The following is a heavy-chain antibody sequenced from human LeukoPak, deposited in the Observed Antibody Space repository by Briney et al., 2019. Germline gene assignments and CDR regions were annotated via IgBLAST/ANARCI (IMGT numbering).Heavy chain of an antibody. CDR1: GFTFSSYG. J-gene: IGHJ3*02. CDR3: ARDKYSVGYYYDSSTDAFDI. CDR2: IWYDGSNK. V-gene: IGHV3-33*01. D-gene: IGHD3-22*01. Sequence: GGSLRLSCAAPGFTFSSYGMHWVRQAPGKGLEWVAVIWYDGSNKYYADSVKGRFTISRDNAKNSLYLQMNSLRDEDTAVYYCARDKYSVGYYYDSSTDAFDIWGQGTMVTVSS.